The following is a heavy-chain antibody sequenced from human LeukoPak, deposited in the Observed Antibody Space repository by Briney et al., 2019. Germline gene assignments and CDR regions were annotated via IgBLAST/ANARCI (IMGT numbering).Heavy chain of an antibody. J-gene: IGHJ3*02. CDR2: ISSSSSYI. V-gene: IGHV3-21*01. Sequence: PGGSLRLSCAASGFTFSSYAMSWVRQAPGKGLEWVSSISSSSSYIYYADSVKGRFTISRDNAKNSLYLQMNSLRAEDTAVYYCAKEDTANAFDIWGQGTMVTVSS. D-gene: IGHD5-18*01. CDR3: AKEDTANAFDI. CDR1: GFTFSSYA.